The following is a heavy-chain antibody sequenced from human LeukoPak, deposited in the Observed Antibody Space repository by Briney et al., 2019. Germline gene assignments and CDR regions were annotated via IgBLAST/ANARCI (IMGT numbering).Heavy chain of an antibody. CDR1: GFTFSSCW. Sequence: GGSLRLSCAASGFTFSSCWVSWVRQAPGKGLEWVANIKQDGSEKHYVDSVKGRFTISRDNAKNSLYLQMNSLRAEDTAVYYCARGRDYGDSGDYWGQGTLVTVSS. D-gene: IGHD4-17*01. J-gene: IGHJ4*02. CDR2: IKQDGSEK. V-gene: IGHV3-7*03. CDR3: ARGRDYGDSGDY.